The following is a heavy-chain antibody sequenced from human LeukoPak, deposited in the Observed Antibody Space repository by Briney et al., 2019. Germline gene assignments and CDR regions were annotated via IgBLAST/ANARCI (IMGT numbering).Heavy chain of an antibody. Sequence: GESLKISCKGSGCSFTSYWIGWVRQMPGKGLEWKGIIYPGDSDTRYSPSFQGQVTISADKSISTAYLQWSSLKASDTAMYYCARITYYYDSSGYYYYYYYMDVWGKGTTVTVSS. CDR3: ARITYYYDSSGYYYYYYYMDV. V-gene: IGHV5-51*01. CDR1: GCSFTSYW. CDR2: IYPGDSDT. D-gene: IGHD3-22*01. J-gene: IGHJ6*03.